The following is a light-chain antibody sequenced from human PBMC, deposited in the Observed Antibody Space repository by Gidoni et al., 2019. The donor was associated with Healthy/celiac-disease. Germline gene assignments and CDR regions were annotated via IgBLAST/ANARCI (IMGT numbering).Light chain of an antibody. V-gene: IGLV2-23*03. Sequence: SALTQPASESGSPGQSITISCTGTSSDVGSYNLVSWYQQHPGKAPKLMIYEGSKRPSGVSNRFSGYKSGNTASLTISGLQAEDEADYYCCSYAGSSTFVFGGGTKLTVL. CDR1: SSDVGSYNL. J-gene: IGLJ2*01. CDR3: CSYAGSSTFV. CDR2: EGS.